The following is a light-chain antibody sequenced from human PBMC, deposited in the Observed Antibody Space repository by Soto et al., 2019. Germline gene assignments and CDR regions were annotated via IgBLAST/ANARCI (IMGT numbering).Light chain of an antibody. J-gene: IGKJ3*01. CDR3: QQYGSSPQRFT. CDR1: QSVSSSY. V-gene: IGKV3-20*01. Sequence: EIVLTQSPGTLSLSPGERATLSCRASQSVSSSYLAWYQQKPGQAPRLLIYGASSRTTGIPDRLSGSGSWTDFTLPISRREAEDVAVCYCQQYGSSPQRFTFRPGTKVDIK. CDR2: GAS.